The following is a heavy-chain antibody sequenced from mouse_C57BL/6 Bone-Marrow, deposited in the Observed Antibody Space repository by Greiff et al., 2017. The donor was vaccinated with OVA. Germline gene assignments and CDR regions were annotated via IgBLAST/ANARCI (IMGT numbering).Heavy chain of an antibody. CDR3: AREDYYGSSYYAMDY. V-gene: IGHV1-85*01. CDR1: GYTFTSYD. J-gene: IGHJ4*01. Sequence: VQLQQSGPELVKPGASVKLSCKASGYTFTSYDINWVKQRPGQGLEWIGWIYPRDGSTKYNEKFKGKATLTVDTSSSTAYMELHSLTSEDSAVYFCAREDYYGSSYYAMDYWGQGTSVTVSS. D-gene: IGHD1-1*01. CDR2: IYPRDGST.